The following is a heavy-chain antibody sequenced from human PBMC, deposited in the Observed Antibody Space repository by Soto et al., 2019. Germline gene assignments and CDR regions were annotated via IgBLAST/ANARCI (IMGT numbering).Heavy chain of an antibody. CDR1: GFTFFSSYW. J-gene: IGHJ6*02. CDR2: INSDGRST. V-gene: IGHV3-74*01. CDR3: ARYLTPYGMDV. Sequence: EVQLVESGGGLVQPGGSLRLSCAASGFTFFSSYWMHWVRQAPGKGLVWVSRINSDGRSTNYADSVKGRFTISRDNAKNTLYLQMNSLGAEDTAVYYCARYLTPYGMDVWGQGTTVTVPS.